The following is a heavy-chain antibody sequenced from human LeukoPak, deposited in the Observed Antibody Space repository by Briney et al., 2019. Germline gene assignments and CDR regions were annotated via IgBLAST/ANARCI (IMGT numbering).Heavy chain of an antibody. D-gene: IGHD5-18*01. J-gene: IGHJ4*02. CDR2: IYYSGST. CDR3: ASADLYSYGYSYYFDY. V-gene: IGHV4-39*07. CDR1: GGSISSSSYY. Sequence: SETLSLTCTVSGGSISSSSYYWGWIRQPPGKGPEWIGSIYYSGSTYYNPSLKSRVTISVDTSKNQFSLKLSSVTAAATAVYYCASADLYSYGYSYYFDYWGQGTLVTVSS.